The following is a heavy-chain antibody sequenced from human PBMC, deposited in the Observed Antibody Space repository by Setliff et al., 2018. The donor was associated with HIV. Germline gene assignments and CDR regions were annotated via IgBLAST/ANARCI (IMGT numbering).Heavy chain of an antibody. Sequence: TLSLTCTVSGDSLNSSTYYWTWIRQRPGKGLEWIGYNYHGGRTNFNPSLKSRLTISLDTSKNQFSLRLNSVTAADTAVYYCAGGFRDDIVVVSGRPRTWLDPWGQGTLVTVSS. D-gene: IGHD2-2*01. V-gene: IGHV4-31*02. CDR2: NYHGGRT. CDR3: AGGFRDDIVVVSGRPRTWLDP. CDR1: GDSLNSSTYY. J-gene: IGHJ5*02.